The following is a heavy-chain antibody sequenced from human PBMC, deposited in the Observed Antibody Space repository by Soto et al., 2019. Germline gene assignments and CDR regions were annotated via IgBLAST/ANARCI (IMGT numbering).Heavy chain of an antibody. Sequence: GGSLRLSCAASGFTFSSYSMNWVRQAPGKGLEWVSYISSSSSTIYYADSVKGRFTISRDNAKNSLYLQMNSLRDEDTAVYYCARAPFDYSNSYFDYWGQGTLVTVSS. D-gene: IGHD4-4*01. CDR2: ISSSSSTI. J-gene: IGHJ4*02. CDR1: GFTFSSYS. V-gene: IGHV3-48*02. CDR3: ARAPFDYSNSYFDY.